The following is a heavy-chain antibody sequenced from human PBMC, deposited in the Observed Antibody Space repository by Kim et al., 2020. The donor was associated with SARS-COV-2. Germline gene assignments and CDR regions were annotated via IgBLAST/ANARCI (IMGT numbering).Heavy chain of an antibody. Sequence: SVKGRFTIFRDNSKNTLFLQLDSLRPEDTAVYYCARDSGFTSIWPKYFDFWGQGTLVTVSS. CDR3: ARDSGFTSIWPKYFDF. V-gene: IGHV3-30*01. J-gene: IGHJ4*02. D-gene: IGHD6-13*01.